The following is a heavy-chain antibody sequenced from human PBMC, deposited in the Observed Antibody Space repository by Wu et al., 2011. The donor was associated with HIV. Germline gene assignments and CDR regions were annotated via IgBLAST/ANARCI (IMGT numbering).Heavy chain of an antibody. CDR3: ARVVLGGFYYFDL. V-gene: IGHV4-59*11. CDR1: GGSIRSHS. CDR2: VDYSGST. Sequence: QVQLQESGPGLVKPSETLSLTCTVSGGSIRSHSWSWIRQPPGKGLEWIGYVDYSGSTNYNPSLKSRLTVSIDTSTNQFSLKLRSVTAADTAVYYCARVVLGGFYYFDLLGPGNPG. D-gene: IGHD2/OR15-2a*01. J-gene: IGHJ4*02.